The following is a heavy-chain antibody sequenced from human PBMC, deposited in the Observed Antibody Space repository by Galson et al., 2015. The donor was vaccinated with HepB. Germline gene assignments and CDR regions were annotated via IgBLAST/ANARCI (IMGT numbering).Heavy chain of an antibody. CDR3: ARDLTYSSSWSDY. V-gene: IGHV3-30-3*01. CDR2: ISYDGSNK. CDR1: GFTFSNYA. Sequence: SLRLSCAASGFTFSNYAMHWVRQAPGKGLEWVAVISYDGSNKYYADSVKGRFTISRDNSKNTLYLQMNSLRAEDTAMYYCARDLTYSSSWSDYWGQGTLVTVSS. J-gene: IGHJ4*01. D-gene: IGHD6-13*01.